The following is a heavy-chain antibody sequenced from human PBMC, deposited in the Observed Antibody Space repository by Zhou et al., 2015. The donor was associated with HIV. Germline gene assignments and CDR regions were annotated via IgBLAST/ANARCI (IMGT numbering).Heavy chain of an antibody. V-gene: IGHV1-69*06. D-gene: IGHD7-27*01. CDR2: IVPFFGTG. CDR1: GGTFSNHG. J-gene: IGHJ2*01. CDR3: ARKGWGSWYFDL. Sequence: QVQLVQSGAEVKKPGSSVKVSCKASGGTFSNHGISWVRQAPGQGLEWMGGIVPFFGTGNYAQKFQSRVTITADKSTNTAYMELSSLRSEDTAAYYCARKGWGSWYFDLWGRGTLVSVSS.